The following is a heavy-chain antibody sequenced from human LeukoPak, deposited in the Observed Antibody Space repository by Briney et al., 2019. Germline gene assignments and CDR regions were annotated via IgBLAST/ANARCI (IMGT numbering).Heavy chain of an antibody. CDR2: IYYSGST. CDR3: GTNSDYYDSSGYLIY. D-gene: IGHD3-22*01. J-gene: IGHJ4*02. Sequence: SETLSLTCTVSGGSISSYYWSWIRQPPGKGLEWIGYIYYSGSTNYNPSLKSRVTISVDTSKNQFSLKLSSVTAADTAVYYCGTNSDYYDSSGYLIYWGQGTLVTVSS. V-gene: IGHV4-59*08. CDR1: GGSISSYY.